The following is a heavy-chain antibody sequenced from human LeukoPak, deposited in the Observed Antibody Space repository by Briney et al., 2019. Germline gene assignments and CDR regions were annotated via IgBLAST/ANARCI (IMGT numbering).Heavy chain of an antibody. CDR2: INPNSGGT. CDR1: GYTFTGYY. V-gene: IGHV1-2*02. J-gene: IGHJ4*02. D-gene: IGHD2-2*01. Sequence: ASVKVSCKASGYTFTGYYMHWVRQAPGQGLEWMGWINPNSGGTNYAQKFQGRVTMTRDTSISTAYMELSRLRSDDTAVYYCASEPVSLIVPAGLYYFDYWGQGTLVTVSS. CDR3: ASEPVSLIVPAGLYYFDY.